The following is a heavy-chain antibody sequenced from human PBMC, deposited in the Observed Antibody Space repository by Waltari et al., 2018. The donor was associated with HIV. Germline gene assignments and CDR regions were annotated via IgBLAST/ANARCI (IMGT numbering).Heavy chain of an antibody. Sequence: QLHLQESGPGLVKPSETLALTCTVSGGSITSNDFYWAWIRQPPGKGLEWIGLMYNSGTTDYNPSLKSLVSMSRDTSKNRFSLRLHSVTAADTAIYYCARRGDGFNQHARLDHWGPGTLVTVSS. CDR3: ARRGDGFNQHARLDH. J-gene: IGHJ4*02. CDR1: GGSITSNDFY. D-gene: IGHD2-2*01. V-gene: IGHV4-39*01. CDR2: MYNSGTT.